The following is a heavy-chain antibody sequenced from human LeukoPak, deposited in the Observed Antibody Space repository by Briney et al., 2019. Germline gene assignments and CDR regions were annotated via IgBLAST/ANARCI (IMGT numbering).Heavy chain of an antibody. CDR1: GGSISSYY. CDR2: IYTSGST. J-gene: IGHJ4*02. CDR3: ARESYYGGSGPFDY. Sequence: SETLSLTCTVSGGSISSYYWSWIRPPAGKGLEWIGRIYTSGSTNYNPSLKSRVTMSVDTSKNQFSLKLSSVTAADTAVYYCARESYYGGSGPFDYWGQGTLVTVSS. V-gene: IGHV4-4*07. D-gene: IGHD3-10*01.